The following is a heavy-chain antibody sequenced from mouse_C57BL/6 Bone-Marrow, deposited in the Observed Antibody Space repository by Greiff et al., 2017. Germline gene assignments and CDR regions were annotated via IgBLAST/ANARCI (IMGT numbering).Heavy chain of an antibody. Sequence: QVQLQQPGAELVLPGASVKLSCRASGYTFTSYWMHWVKQRPGQGLEWIGELDPSASSANSNQKFKGKSTLTVDKSSSTAYMQLSSLTSEDSAVYYCARTTTVVAGDYWGQGTTLTVSS. D-gene: IGHD1-1*01. CDR2: LDPSASSA. CDR1: GYTFTSYW. CDR3: ARTTTVVAGDY. V-gene: IGHV1-69*01. J-gene: IGHJ2*01.